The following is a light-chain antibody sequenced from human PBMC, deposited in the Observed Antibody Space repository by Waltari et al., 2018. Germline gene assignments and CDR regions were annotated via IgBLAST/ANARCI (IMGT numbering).Light chain of an antibody. CDR2: DND. J-gene: IGLJ1*01. Sequence: QSVVTQPPSASGTPGQRITISCSGSNVNVGSNSVCWFQQSPGAAPKLLIYDNDPRPSGFPDRFSGSKSGTSASLAISGLQSEDEADYYCATWDGSQRVFGTGTKVTVL. CDR3: ATWDGSQRV. V-gene: IGLV1-44*01. CDR1: NVNVGSNS.